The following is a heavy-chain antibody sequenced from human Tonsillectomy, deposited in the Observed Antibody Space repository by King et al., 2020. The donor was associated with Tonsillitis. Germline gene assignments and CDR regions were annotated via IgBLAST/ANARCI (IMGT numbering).Heavy chain of an antibody. CDR3: YTGLPRYGFWRCFYTFGAFDI. V-gene: IGHV3-15*07. D-gene: IGHD3-3*01. CDR2: IKSKTDGGTT. J-gene: IGHJ3*02. Sequence: VQLVESGGGLVKPGGSLRLSCAASGFTFSNAWMNWVRQAPGKGLEWVGRIKSKTDGGTTDYAAPVKGRFTISRDDSKNTLYLQMNSLKTEDTAVYYWYTGLPRYGFWRCFYTFGAFDIWGQGKMVTVSS. CDR1: GFTFSNAW.